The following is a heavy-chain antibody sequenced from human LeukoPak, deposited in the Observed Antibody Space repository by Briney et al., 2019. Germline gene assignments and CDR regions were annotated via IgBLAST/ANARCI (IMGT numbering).Heavy chain of an antibody. J-gene: IGHJ4*02. Sequence: SETLSLTCAVYGGSFSGYYWSWIRQPPGKGLEWIGGIYHTGGTYYNPSLKSRVTISVDTSKNQFSLKLSSVTAADTAVYYCARHESRVEAPPYDYWGQGTLVTVSS. CDR1: GGSFSGYY. D-gene: IGHD5-24*01. V-gene: IGHV4-34*01. CDR2: IYHTGGT. CDR3: ARHESRVEAPPYDY.